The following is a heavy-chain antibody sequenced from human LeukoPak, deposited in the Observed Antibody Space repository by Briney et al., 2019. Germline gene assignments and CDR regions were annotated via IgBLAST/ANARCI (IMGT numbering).Heavy chain of an antibody. CDR1: GYSISSNYY. CDR2: FRHSGNT. Sequence: PSETLSLTCAVSGYSISSNYYWGWIRQPPGKGPEWIGCFRHSGNTYYNPSLKSRVTISVDTSKNQFSLKLSSVTAADTAVYYCARQHFDYWGQGALVTVSS. J-gene: IGHJ4*02. CDR3: ARQHFDY. V-gene: IGHV4-38-2*01.